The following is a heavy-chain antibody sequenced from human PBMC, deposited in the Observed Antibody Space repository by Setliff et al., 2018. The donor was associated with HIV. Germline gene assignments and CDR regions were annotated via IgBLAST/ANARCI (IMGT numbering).Heavy chain of an antibody. J-gene: IGHJ5*02. CDR1: GYTFTSYY. CDR3: ARDFVEGIAVTDWFDP. Sequence: ASVKVSCKASGYTFTSYYIHWMRQAPGQGLEWMGVINPRGGSTSYAQVLQGRVTMTRATFTGTVYMELRSLRSDDTAVYYCARDFVEGIAVTDWFDPWGQGALVTVSS. V-gene: IGHV1-46*04. D-gene: IGHD6-19*01. CDR2: INPRGGST.